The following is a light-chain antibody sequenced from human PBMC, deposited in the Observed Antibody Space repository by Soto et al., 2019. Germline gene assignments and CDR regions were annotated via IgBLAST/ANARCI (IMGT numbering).Light chain of an antibody. CDR3: QKYNSYWT. J-gene: IGKJ1*01. Sequence: DIQMTQSPSTLSAFVGDRVTITCRASQSISLSLAWYQQKPGKAPDLLISDASNLERGVPSRFSGSGSGTEFTLTISSLQPDDFATYYCQKYNSYWTFGPGTKVDIK. CDR2: DAS. CDR1: QSISLS. V-gene: IGKV1-5*01.